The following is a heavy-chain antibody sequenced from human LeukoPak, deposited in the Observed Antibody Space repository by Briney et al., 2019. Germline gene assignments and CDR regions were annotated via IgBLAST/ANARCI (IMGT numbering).Heavy chain of an antibody. CDR2: IKQDGSEK. V-gene: IGHV3-7*01. CDR1: GFTFRRYW. D-gene: IGHD1-20*01. J-gene: IGHJ4*02. Sequence: GGSLRLSCAASGFTFRRYWMSWVRQAPGKGLEWGANIKQDGSEKYYVDSVKGRFTISRDNAKNSLSLQMKSLRAEDTAVYYCARLLVYNSGGEAFDHWGQGTLVTVSS. CDR3: ARLLVYNSGGEAFDH.